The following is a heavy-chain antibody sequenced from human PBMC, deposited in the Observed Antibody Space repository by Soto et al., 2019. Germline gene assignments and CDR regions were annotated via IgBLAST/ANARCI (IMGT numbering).Heavy chain of an antibody. CDR3: ASELLGSRYFDY. J-gene: IGHJ4*02. V-gene: IGHV3-30-3*01. CDR1: GFIFSNYV. D-gene: IGHD3-10*01. Sequence: QVQLVESGGGVVQPGRSLRLSCAASGFIFSNYVMYWVRQAPGKGLEWVAFMSYDGTTKSYADSVKGRFTISRDNSQNTLYLQMKSLRPEDTGVYYCASELLGSRYFDYWGQGTLATVSS. CDR2: MSYDGTTK.